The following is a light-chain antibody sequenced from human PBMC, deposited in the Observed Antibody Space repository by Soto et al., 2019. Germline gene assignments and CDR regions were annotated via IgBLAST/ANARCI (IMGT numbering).Light chain of an antibody. CDR3: HQYKTYST. CDR2: DAS. V-gene: IGKV1-5*01. J-gene: IGKJ1*01. Sequence: DIQLTQSPSTLSASLGDGVTSXXRASQSLNNRLAWYQQKPGKAPELLIYDASTLESGVSSRFSGTGSETECTLTITDLQADDLATYFCHQYKTYSTFGQGTKVDIK. CDR1: QSLNNR.